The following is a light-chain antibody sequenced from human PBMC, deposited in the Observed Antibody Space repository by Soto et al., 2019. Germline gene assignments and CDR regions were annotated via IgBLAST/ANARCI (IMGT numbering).Light chain of an antibody. CDR3: SSYAASNNFYFV. J-gene: IGLJ3*02. CDR1: SSDVGGYNY. Sequence: QSALTQPPSASGSPGQSVTISCTGTSSDVGGYNYVSWYQQHPGRAPKLMIYEVTKLPSGVPDRFSGSKSGNTASLTVSGLQAEDEADYYCSSYAASNNFYFVFGGGTQLSVL. CDR2: EVT. V-gene: IGLV2-8*01.